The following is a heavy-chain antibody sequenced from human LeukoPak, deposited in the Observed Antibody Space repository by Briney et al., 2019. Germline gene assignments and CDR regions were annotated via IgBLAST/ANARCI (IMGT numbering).Heavy chain of an antibody. J-gene: IGHJ3*02. CDR2: IIPIFGTA. D-gene: IGHD5-24*01. V-gene: IGHV1-69*06. CDR3: ARAPKRWLQFDAFDI. Sequence: SVKVSCKASGGTFSSYAISWVRQAPGQGLEWMGGIIPIFGTANYAQKFQGRVTITADKSTSTAYMELSSLRSEDTAVYYCARAPKRWLQFDAFDIWGQGTMVTVSS. CDR1: GGTFSSYA.